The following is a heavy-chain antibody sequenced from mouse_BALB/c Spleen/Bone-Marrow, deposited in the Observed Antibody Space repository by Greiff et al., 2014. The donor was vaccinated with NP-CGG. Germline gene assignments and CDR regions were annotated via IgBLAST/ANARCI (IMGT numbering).Heavy chain of an antibody. CDR2: ISYSGNA. J-gene: IGHJ2*01. V-gene: IGHV3-8*02. CDR1: GDSTTSSY. CDR3: ARGNGYHFDY. Sequence: EVKLMESGPSLVKPSQTLSLTCSVTGDSTTSSYWNWIRKFPGNKLEYMGYISYSGNAYYNPSLKSRISLTRDTSKNQYYLQLNSVTTEDTATYFCARGNGYHFDYWGQGTTLTVSS. D-gene: IGHD1-2*01.